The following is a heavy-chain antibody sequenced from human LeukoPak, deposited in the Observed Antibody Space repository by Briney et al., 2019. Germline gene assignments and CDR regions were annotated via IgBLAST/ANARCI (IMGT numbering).Heavy chain of an antibody. J-gene: IGHJ5*02. CDR1: GSTFTSYG. CDR3: ARDLYRDSLPVSWFDP. Sequence: ASVKVSCKASGSTFTSYGISWVRQAPGQGLEWMGWISDYNGNTNYAQKLQGRVTMTTDTSTSTAYMELRSLRSDDTAVYYCARDLYRDSLPVSWFDPWGQGTLVTVSS. V-gene: IGHV1-18*01. CDR2: ISDYNGNT. D-gene: IGHD4-11*01.